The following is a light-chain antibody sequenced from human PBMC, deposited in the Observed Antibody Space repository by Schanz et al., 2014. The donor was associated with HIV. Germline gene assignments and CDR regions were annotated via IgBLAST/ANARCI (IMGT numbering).Light chain of an antibody. J-gene: IGKJ4*01. Sequence: DIQMTQSPSILSASVGDRVTITCRASQSISSWLAWYQQKPGGAPKLLIYKASNLESGVPSRFSGSGSGTEFTLTISSLQADDFATYYCQQANTFPLTFGGGTKVEMK. V-gene: IGKV1-5*03. CDR2: KAS. CDR3: QQANTFPLT. CDR1: QSISSW.